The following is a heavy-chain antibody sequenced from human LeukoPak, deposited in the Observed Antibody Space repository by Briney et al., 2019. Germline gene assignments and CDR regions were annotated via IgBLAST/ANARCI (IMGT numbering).Heavy chain of an antibody. J-gene: IGHJ6*02. CDR2: IKQDGSEK. CDR1: GFTFSSYW. V-gene: IGHV3-7*01. Sequence: GSLRLSCAASGFTFSSYWMSWVRQAPGKGLEWVANIKQDGSEKYYVDSVKGRFTISRDNAKNSLYLQMNSLRAEDTAVYYCVKDLGSAITSALALDVWGQGTTVTVSS. CDR3: VKDLGSAITSALALDV. D-gene: IGHD2-15*01.